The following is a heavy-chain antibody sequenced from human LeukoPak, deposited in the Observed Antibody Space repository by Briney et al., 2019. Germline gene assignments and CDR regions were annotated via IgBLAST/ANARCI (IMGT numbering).Heavy chain of an antibody. CDR2: IWYDGSNK. D-gene: IGHD2-21*02. CDR3: AREGDCGGDCYDFDY. J-gene: IGHJ4*02. Sequence: GRSLRLSCAASGFTFSSYGMHWVRQAPGKGLEWVAVIWYDGSNKYYADSVKGRFTISRDNSKNTLYLQMNSLRAEDTAVYYCAREGDCGGDCYDFDYWGQGTLVTVSS. CDR1: GFTFSSYG. V-gene: IGHV3-33*01.